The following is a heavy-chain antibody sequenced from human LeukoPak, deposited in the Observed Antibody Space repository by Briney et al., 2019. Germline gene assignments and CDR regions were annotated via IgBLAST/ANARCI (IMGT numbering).Heavy chain of an antibody. J-gene: IGHJ4*02. D-gene: IGHD5-18*01. CDR1: GFTFGSHA. V-gene: IGHV3-23*01. Sequence: GGSLSLSCEPSGFTFGSHAMYWVRQAPGKGLEWVAGIFGSGGSPHYADSVKGRFTISRDNPRNTVYLQINSLRDDDTAVYYCGKTTVGYSSGQKPAWPVDFWGQGTLVTVSS. CDR2: IFGSGGSP. CDR3: GKTTVGYSSGQKPAWPVDF.